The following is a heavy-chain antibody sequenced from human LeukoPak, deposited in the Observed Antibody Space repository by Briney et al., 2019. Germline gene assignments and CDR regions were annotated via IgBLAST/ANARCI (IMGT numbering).Heavy chain of an antibody. V-gene: IGHV1-2*06. D-gene: IGHD3-22*01. J-gene: IGHJ4*02. CDR2: INPNSGGT. CDR3: ASYGPIVGSPFDY. CDR1: GYTFTGYY. Sequence: GASVKVSCKASGYTFTGYYMHWVRQAPGRGLEWMGRINPNSGGTNYAQKFQGRVTMTRDTSISTAYMELSRLRSDDTAVYYCASYGPIVGSPFDYWGQGTLVTVSS.